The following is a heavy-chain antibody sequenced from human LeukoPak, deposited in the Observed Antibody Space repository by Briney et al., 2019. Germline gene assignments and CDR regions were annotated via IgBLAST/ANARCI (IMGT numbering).Heavy chain of an antibody. CDR3: ARMYYDILTGYYRGYYYYYMDV. D-gene: IGHD3-9*01. V-gene: IGHV4-34*01. CDR2: INHGGST. Sequence: SETLSLTCAVYGGSFSAYYWTWIRQPPGKGLEWIGEINHGGSTNYNPSLKSRVTISVDTSKNQFSLKLSSVTAADTAVYYCARMYYDILTGYYRGYYYYYMDVWGKGTTVTVSS. J-gene: IGHJ6*03. CDR1: GGSFSAYY.